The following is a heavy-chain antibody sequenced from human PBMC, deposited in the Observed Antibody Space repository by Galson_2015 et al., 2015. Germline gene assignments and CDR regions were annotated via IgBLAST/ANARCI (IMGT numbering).Heavy chain of an antibody. CDR2: ISYDGSNK. V-gene: IGHV3-30*18. CDR1: GFTFSNYG. CDR3: AKESQYYYYGMDV. Sequence: SLRLSCAASGFTFSNYGMHWVRQAPGKGLEWVALISYDGSNKYYADSVKGRFTISRDNSKNTLYLQMNSLRAEDTAVYYCAKESQYYYYGMDVWGQGTTVTASS. J-gene: IGHJ6*02.